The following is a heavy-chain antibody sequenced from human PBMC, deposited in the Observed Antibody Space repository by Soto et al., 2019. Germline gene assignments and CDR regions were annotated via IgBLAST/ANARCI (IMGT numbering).Heavy chain of an antibody. Sequence: GGSLRLSCAASGFTFSSYAMSWVRQAPGKGLEWVSAISGSGGSTYYADSVKGRFTISRDNSKNTLYLQMNSLRAEDTAVYYCAKDWEYYDILTGPPDYWGQGTLVTVSS. CDR3: AKDWEYYDILTGPPDY. V-gene: IGHV3-23*01. J-gene: IGHJ4*02. CDR1: GFTFSSYA. CDR2: ISGSGGST. D-gene: IGHD3-9*01.